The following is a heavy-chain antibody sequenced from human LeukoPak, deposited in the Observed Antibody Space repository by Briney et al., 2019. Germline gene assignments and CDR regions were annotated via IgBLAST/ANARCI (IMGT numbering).Heavy chain of an antibody. CDR3: ARDGGGAYSLAFDI. Sequence: GGSLRLSCAASGFSVISNYMSWVRQAPGKGLEWVSLIYSGGSTNYVDSVKGRFTISRDNSKNTLYLQMNNLRAEDTAVYYCARDGGGAYSLAFDIWGQGTLVTVSS. J-gene: IGHJ3*02. CDR1: GFSVISNY. D-gene: IGHD1-26*01. V-gene: IGHV3-53*01. CDR2: IYSGGST.